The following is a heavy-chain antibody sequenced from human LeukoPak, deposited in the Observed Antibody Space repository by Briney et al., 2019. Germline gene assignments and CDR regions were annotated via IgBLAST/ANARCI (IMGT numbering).Heavy chain of an antibody. D-gene: IGHD3-9*01. CDR3: ARVPYYDILTGLLKYYYYYGMDV. CDR1: GGSFSGYY. J-gene: IGHJ6*02. CDR2: INHSGST. Sequence: SETLSLTCAVYGGSFSGYYWSWIRQPPGKGLEWIGEINHSGSTNYNPSLKSRVTISVDTSKNQFSLKLSSVTAADTAVYYCARVPYYDILTGLLKYYYYYGMDVWGQGTTVTVSS. V-gene: IGHV4-34*01.